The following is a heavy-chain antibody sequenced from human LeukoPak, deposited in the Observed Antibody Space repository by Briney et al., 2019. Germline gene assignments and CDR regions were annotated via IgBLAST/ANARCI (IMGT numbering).Heavy chain of an antibody. V-gene: IGHV4-34*01. CDR3: ARRTRWALPRAFDI. CDR2: INHSGST. Sequence: PSETLSLTCAVYGGSFSGYYWSWIRQPPGKGLEWIGEINHSGSTNYNPSLKSRVTISVDTSKNQFSLKLSSVTAADTAVYYCARRTRWALPRAFDIWGQGTMVTVSS. CDR1: GGSFSGYY. D-gene: IGHD1-26*01. J-gene: IGHJ3*02.